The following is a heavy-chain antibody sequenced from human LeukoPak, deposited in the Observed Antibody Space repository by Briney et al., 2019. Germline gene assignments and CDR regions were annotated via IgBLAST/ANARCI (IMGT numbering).Heavy chain of an antibody. J-gene: IGHJ4*02. CDR1: GFIFSKVY. Sequence: GGSLRLSCAASGFIFSKVYMSWVRQAPGKGLEWVGRIKSETGGGTADYAVPVTGRFTISRDDSKNTVYLQMNSLKIEDTGVYYCLTTRWGQGTLVTVSS. CDR2: IKSETGGGTA. V-gene: IGHV3-15*01. CDR3: LTTR.